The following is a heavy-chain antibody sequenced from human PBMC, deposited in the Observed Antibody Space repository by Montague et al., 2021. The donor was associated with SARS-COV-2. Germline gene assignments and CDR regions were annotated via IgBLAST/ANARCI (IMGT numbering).Heavy chain of an antibody. Sequence: SLRLSCAASGFTFSSYWMHWVRQAPGKGLVWVSRINSDGSSTSYADSVKGRFTISRDNAKNTLYLQMNSLRAEDTAVYYCARERLLRYFDWSSWGSDGMDVWGQGTTVTVSS. CDR3: ARERLLRYFDWSSWGSDGMDV. CDR2: INSDGSST. J-gene: IGHJ6*02. CDR1: GFTFSSYW. V-gene: IGHV3-74*01. D-gene: IGHD3-9*01.